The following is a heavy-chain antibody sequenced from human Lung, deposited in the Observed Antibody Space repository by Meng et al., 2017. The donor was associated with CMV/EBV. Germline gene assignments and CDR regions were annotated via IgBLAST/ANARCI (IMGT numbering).Heavy chain of an antibody. CDR3: AKGAVGATTSYYFDY. D-gene: IGHD1-26*01. Sequence: GSTLSSYGMHWVRQAPGKGLEWVAFIWHDGSKKYYPDSVKGRFTISRDNSKNTLYLEVNSLSGEDTAVYYCAKGAVGATTSYYFDYWGQGTLVTVSS. V-gene: IGHV3-33*06. CDR1: GSTLSSYG. J-gene: IGHJ4*02. CDR2: IWHDGSKK.